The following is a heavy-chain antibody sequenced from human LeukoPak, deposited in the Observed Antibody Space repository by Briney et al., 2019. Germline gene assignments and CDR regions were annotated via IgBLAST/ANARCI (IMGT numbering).Heavy chain of an antibody. CDR2: ISYNGSNK. Sequence: GGSLRLSCAASGFTFSSYGMHWVRQAPGKGLEWVAVISYNGSNKYYADSVKGRFTFSRDNSKNTLYLQMNSLRAEDTAVYYCAKALMIAAANVLDYWGQGTLVTVSS. D-gene: IGHD6-13*01. V-gene: IGHV3-30*18. CDR3: AKALMIAAANVLDY. J-gene: IGHJ4*02. CDR1: GFTFSSYG.